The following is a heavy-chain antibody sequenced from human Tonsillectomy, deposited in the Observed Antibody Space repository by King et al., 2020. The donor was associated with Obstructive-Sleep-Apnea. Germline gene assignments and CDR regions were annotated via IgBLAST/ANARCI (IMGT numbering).Heavy chain of an antibody. J-gene: IGHJ4*02. D-gene: IGHD6-19*01. Sequence: QLVQSGAEVKKPGASVKVSCKASGYTFTSYYIHWVRQAPGQGLEWMGLVNPSGGGTSYAQKFQGRVTMTRDTSTGTVYMELSSLRSEDTAVYYCARDMVAGLYYFDYWGQGTLVTVSS. CDR1: GYTFTSYY. V-gene: IGHV1-46*01. CDR2: VNPSGGGT. CDR3: ARDMVAGLYYFDY.